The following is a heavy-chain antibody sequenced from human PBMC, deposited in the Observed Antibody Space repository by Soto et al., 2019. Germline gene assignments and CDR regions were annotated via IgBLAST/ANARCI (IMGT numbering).Heavy chain of an antibody. CDR3: ARDLDYYGSGSYYTFDY. CDR1: GFTFSSYA. D-gene: IGHD3-10*01. Sequence: SLRLSCAASGFTFSSYAMHWVRQAPGKGLEWVAVISYDGSNKYYADSVKGRFTISRDNSKNTLYLQMNSLRAEDTAVYYCARDLDYYGSGSYYTFDYWGQGTLVTVSS. J-gene: IGHJ4*02. V-gene: IGHV3-30-3*01. CDR2: ISYDGSNK.